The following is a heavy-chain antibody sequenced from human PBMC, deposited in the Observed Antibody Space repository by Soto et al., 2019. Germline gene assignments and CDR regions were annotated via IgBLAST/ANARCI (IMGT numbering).Heavy chain of an antibody. CDR3: ARNGGGNYYYGMDV. D-gene: IGHD3-16*01. J-gene: IGHJ6*02. Sequence: QVQLVQSGAEVKKPGASVKVSCKASGYTFTSYAMHWVRQAPGQRLEWMGWINAGNGNTKYSQKFQGRVTITRDPSASTAYMELSSLRSEDTAVYYCARNGGGNYYYGMDVWGQGTTVTVSS. V-gene: IGHV1-3*01. CDR1: GYTFTSYA. CDR2: INAGNGNT.